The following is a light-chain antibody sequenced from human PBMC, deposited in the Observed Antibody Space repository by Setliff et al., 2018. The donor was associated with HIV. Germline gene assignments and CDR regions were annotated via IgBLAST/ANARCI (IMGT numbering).Light chain of an antibody. J-gene: IGLJ2*01. CDR3: SSYTSSSTLI. CDR2: DLI. V-gene: IGLV2-14*03. CDR1: SRDVGGYNY. Sequence: QSVLTQPASVSGSPGQSITISCTGTSRDVGGYNYVSWYQQHPGKAPKLMIYDLINRPSGVSNRFSGSRSGNTASLTISGLQAEDEADYYCSSYTSSSTLIFGGGT.